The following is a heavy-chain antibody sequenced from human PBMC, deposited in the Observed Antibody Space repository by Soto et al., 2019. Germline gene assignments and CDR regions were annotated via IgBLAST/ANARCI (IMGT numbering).Heavy chain of an antibody. CDR3: AKALTSGSYYYYMDV. J-gene: IGHJ6*03. CDR1: GFTFSTYG. V-gene: IGHV3-30*18. Sequence: QVQLVESGGGVVQPGRSLRLSCAASGFTFSTYGMHWVRQAPGKGLEWVAVISYDGSNKYYADSVKGRFTISRDNSKSTLYLQMNSLRAEDTAVYYCAKALTSGSYYYYMDVWGKGTTVTVSS. D-gene: IGHD6-19*01. CDR2: ISYDGSNK.